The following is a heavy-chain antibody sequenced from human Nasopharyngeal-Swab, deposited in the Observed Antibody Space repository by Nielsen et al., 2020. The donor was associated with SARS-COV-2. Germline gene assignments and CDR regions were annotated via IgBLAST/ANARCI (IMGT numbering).Heavy chain of an antibody. Sequence: SETLSLTCAVSGGSISSGGYSWSWIRQPPGQGLEWIGYTYHSGSTYYNPSLKSRVTTSVDRSKNQFSLKLSSVTAADTAVYYCARFDSSGYPDAFDIWGQGTMVTVSS. CDR1: GGSISSGGYS. J-gene: IGHJ3*02. CDR3: ARFDSSGYPDAFDI. D-gene: IGHD3-22*01. CDR2: TYHSGST. V-gene: IGHV4-30-2*01.